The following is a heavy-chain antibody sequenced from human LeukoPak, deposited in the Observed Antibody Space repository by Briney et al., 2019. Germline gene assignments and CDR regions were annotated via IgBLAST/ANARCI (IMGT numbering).Heavy chain of an antibody. CDR3: ARDFDRYYFDY. V-gene: IGHV3-30*04. Sequence: GRSLRLSCAASGFTFSSYAMHWVRQAPGKGLEWVAVISYDGSNKYYADSVKGRFTISRDNSKNTLYLQMNSLRAEDTAVYYCARDFDRYYFDYWGQGTLVTVSS. CDR2: ISYDGSNK. CDR1: GFTFSSYA. J-gene: IGHJ4*02.